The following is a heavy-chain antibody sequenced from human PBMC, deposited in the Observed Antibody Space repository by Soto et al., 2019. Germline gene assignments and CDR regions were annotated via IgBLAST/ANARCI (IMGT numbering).Heavy chain of an antibody. V-gene: IGHV4-4*07. CDR2: ITINGNT. CDR1: GDYVSYFS. J-gene: IGHJ1*01. Sequence: SGTRDLGWRVSGDYVSYFSWGWIRQPAGKGLEWIGRITINGNTQKNPSFKSRVTMSIDTSRNHFSLNLQSATAADTALYYCARETGENWTYEAHWGPGTLVTVSS. CDR3: ARETGENWTYEAH. D-gene: IGHD1-7*01.